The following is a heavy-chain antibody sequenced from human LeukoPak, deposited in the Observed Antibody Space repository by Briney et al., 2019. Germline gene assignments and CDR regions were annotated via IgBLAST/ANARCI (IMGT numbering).Heavy chain of an antibody. V-gene: IGHV4-34*01. Sequence: SETLSLTCAVYGGSFSGYYWSWIRQPPGKGLEWIGEINHSGSTNYNPSLKSRVTISVDTSKNQFSLKLSSVTAADTAVYYCARVRARRGYFDYWGQGTLVTVSS. CDR3: ARVRARRGYFDY. CDR1: GGSFSGYY. J-gene: IGHJ4*02. CDR2: INHSGST.